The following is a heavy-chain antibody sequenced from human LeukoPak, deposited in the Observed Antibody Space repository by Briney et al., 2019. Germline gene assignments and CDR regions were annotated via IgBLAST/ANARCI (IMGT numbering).Heavy chain of an antibody. V-gene: IGHV4-4*07. D-gene: IGHD3-9*01. CDR2: IYTSGST. Sequence: SETLSLTCTVSGGSISSYYWSWIRQPAGKGVEWIGRIYTSGSTNYNPSLKSRVTMSVDTSKNQFSLKLSSVTAADTAVYYCAITILTGYYNGYYYYGMDVWGQGTTVTVSS. CDR3: AITILTGYYNGYYYYGMDV. CDR1: GGSISSYY. J-gene: IGHJ6*02.